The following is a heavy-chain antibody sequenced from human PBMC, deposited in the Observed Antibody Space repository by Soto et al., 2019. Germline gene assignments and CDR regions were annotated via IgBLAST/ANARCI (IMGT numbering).Heavy chain of an antibody. D-gene: IGHD2-2*01. Sequence: SETLSLTCAVYGGSFSGYYWSWIRQPPGKGLEWIGEINHSGSTNHNPSLKSRVTISVDTSKNQFSLKLSSVTAADTAVYYCARGRQFQDIVVVQLKQYYYMDVWGKGTTVPVAS. CDR1: GGSFSGYY. CDR2: INHSGST. V-gene: IGHV4-34*01. CDR3: ARGRQFQDIVVVQLKQYYYMDV. J-gene: IGHJ6*03.